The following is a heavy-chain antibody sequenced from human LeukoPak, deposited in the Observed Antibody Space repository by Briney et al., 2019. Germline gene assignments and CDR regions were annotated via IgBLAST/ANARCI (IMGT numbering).Heavy chain of an antibody. CDR3: ARISGSSRGFDP. Sequence: EASVKVSCKASGGTFSGYAISWVRQAPGQGLEWMGGIIPIFGTANYAQKFQGRVTITADESTSTAYMELSSLRSEDTAVYYCARISGSSRGFDPWGQGTLVTVSS. V-gene: IGHV1-69*01. CDR2: IIPIFGTA. J-gene: IGHJ5*02. D-gene: IGHD3-10*01. CDR1: GGTFSGYA.